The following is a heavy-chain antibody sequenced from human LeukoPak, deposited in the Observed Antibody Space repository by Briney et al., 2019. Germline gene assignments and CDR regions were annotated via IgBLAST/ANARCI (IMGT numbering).Heavy chain of an antibody. CDR2: IYHNGNT. J-gene: IGHJ4*02. CDR1: GGSVTTGDYY. V-gene: IGHV4-30-2*01. D-gene: IGHD3-10*01. CDR3: AREWVVKNGEWDYFDY. Sequence: PSQTLSLTCTVSGGSVTTGDYYWSWVRQPPGKNLEWIGYIYHNGNTHCHPSLRSRVTMSVDRSKNQFSLKLSSVTAADTAVYYCAREWVVKNGEWDYFDYWGQGTLVTVSS.